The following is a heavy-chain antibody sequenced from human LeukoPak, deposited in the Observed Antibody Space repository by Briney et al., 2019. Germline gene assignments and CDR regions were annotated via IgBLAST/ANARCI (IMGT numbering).Heavy chain of an antibody. CDR1: GYTFTSYG. D-gene: IGHD4-17*01. Sequence: ASVKVSCKASGYTFTSYGISWVRQAPGQGLEWMGWISAYNGNTNYAQKFQGRVTMTTDTSMSTAYMELRSLRSDDTAVYYCARAPTETTPFDYWGQGTLATVSS. CDR2: ISAYNGNT. V-gene: IGHV1-18*01. CDR3: ARAPTETTPFDY. J-gene: IGHJ4*02.